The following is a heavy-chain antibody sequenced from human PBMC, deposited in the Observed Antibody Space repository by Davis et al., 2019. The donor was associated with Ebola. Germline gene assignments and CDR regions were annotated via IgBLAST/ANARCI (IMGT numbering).Heavy chain of an antibody. CDR2: IYTSGST. CDR3: AREHRGRHDFWSGYPPNWFDP. V-gene: IGHV4-4*07. CDR1: GCSISSYY. J-gene: IGHJ5*02. D-gene: IGHD3-3*01. Sequence: PSETLSLTCTVSGCSISSYYWSWIRQPAGKGLEWIGLIYTSGSTNYNPSLKSRVTMSVDTSKNQFSMKLSSVTAADTAVYYCAREHRGRHDFWSGYPPNWFDPWGQGTLVTVSS.